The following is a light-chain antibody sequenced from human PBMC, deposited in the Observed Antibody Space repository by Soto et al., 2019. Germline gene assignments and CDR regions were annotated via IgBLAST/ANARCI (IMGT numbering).Light chain of an antibody. J-gene: IGKJ1*01. CDR2: GAS. CDR3: QQYKNWWT. Sequence: EIVMTQSPATLSVSPGERATLSCRASQSVSSNLAWYQQKPGQAPRLLICGASTRATGIPARFSGSGSGKEFTLTISSLQSEVFAVYYCQQYKNWWTFGQGTKVEIK. CDR1: QSVSSN. V-gene: IGKV3-15*01.